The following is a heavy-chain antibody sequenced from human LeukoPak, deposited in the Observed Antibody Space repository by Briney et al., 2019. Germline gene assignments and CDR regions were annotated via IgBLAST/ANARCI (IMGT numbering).Heavy chain of an antibody. D-gene: IGHD3-16*02. V-gene: IGHV3-7*01. J-gene: IGHJ5*02. Sequence: GGSLRLSCAASGFTFSSYWMSWVRQAPGKGLEWVANIKQDGSEKYYVDSVKGRFTISRDNARNSLYLQMNSLRAEDTAVYYCARSALRLGELSSKDVWFDPWGQGTLVTVSS. CDR2: IKQDGSEK. CDR3: ARSALRLGELSSKDVWFDP. CDR1: GFTFSSYW.